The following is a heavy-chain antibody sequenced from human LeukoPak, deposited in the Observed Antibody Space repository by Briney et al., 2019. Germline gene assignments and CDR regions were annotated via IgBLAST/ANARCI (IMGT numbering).Heavy chain of an antibody. Sequence: PSETLSLTCTVSGGSISSGGHSWSWIRQPPGKGLEWIGYIYHSGSGSTYYNPSLKSRVTISVDTSKNQFSLKLSSVTAADTAVYYCARRVIGYSYGFLFDYWGQGTLVTVSS. CDR1: GGSISSGGHS. J-gene: IGHJ4*02. CDR3: ARRVIGYSYGFLFDY. CDR2: IYHSGSGST. V-gene: IGHV4-30-2*01. D-gene: IGHD5-18*01.